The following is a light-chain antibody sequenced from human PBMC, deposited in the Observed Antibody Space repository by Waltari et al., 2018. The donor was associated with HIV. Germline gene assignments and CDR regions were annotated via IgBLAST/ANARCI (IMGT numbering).Light chain of an antibody. Sequence: QSALTQPASVSGSPGQSITISCTGTSSDVGGYNSVSWYQQHPGKASKPMSSEVSNRHSGVTNRCACSKSGNTASLTISRLQVEDEPDYYCSSYTSSSTLYVFGTGTKGTVL. CDR2: EVS. CDR1: SSDVGGYNS. V-gene: IGLV2-14*01. CDR3: SSYTSSSTLYV. J-gene: IGLJ1*01.